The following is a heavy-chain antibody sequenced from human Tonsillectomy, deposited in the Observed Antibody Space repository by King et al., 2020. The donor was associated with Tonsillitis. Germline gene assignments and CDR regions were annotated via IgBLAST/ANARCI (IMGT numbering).Heavy chain of an antibody. V-gene: IGHV3-21*01. CDR3: ARXXXAGCXDLDX. Sequence: VQLVESGGGLVKPGGSLXLSCAXSGFTFSSYSMNWVRQAPGXGLEWVSSISSSSSYIYYADXVKGRFTXXRDNAKNSLYLQMNSLRAEDTAVYYCARXXXAGCXDLDXWGQXXXVTVSS. CDR2: ISSSSSYI. J-gene: IGHJ4*02. CDR1: GFTFSSYS. D-gene: IGHD6-13*01.